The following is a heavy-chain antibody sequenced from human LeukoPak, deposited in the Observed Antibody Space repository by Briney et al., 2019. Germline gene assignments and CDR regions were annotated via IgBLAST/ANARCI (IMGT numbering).Heavy chain of an antibody. CDR2: ISSSISYI. CDR3: ARDQHSSGYYLGY. D-gene: IGHD3-22*01. J-gene: IGHJ4*02. Sequence: SSISSSISYIYYADSVKGRFTISRDNAKNSLYLQINSLRAEDTAVYYCARDQHSSGYYLGYWGQGTLVTVSS. V-gene: IGHV3-21*01.